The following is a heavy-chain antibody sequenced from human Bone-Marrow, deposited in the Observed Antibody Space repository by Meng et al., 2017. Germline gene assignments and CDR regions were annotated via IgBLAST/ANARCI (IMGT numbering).Heavy chain of an antibody. CDR3: ARDGEYCSGGSCYSVPENDAFDI. J-gene: IGHJ3*02. Sequence: SETLSLTCTVSGGSISSSSYYWGWIRQPPGKGLEWIGSIYYSGSTNYNPSLKSRVTISVDTSKNQFSLKLSSVTAADTAVYYCARDGEYCSGGSCYSVPENDAFDIWGQGTMVTVSS. V-gene: IGHV4-39*07. D-gene: IGHD2-15*01. CDR1: GGSISSSSYY. CDR2: IYYSGST.